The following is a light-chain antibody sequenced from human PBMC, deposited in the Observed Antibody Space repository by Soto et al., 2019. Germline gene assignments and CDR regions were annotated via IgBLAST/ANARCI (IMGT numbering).Light chain of an antibody. CDR3: QQSYTTPRT. V-gene: IGKV1-39*01. CDR2: AAS. CDR1: QSISSY. J-gene: IGKJ1*01. Sequence: DIQITQSPSSLSASVGDGVTITCRASQSISSYLNWYQQKPGKAPKLLIYAASSLQSGVPSRFSGSGSGTDFTLTISSLQPEDFATYYCQQSYTTPRTFGQGTRVEIK.